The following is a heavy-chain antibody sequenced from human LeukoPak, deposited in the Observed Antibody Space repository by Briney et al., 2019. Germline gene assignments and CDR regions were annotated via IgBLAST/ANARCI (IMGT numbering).Heavy chain of an antibody. Sequence: TSETLSLTCTVSGGSISSYYWNWIRQPPGKGLEWIGYIYNSGNTNYNPSLMSRVTISVDTSKKQFSLKLSSVTDADTAVYYCARGSSLGYWGQGTLVTVSS. CDR1: GGSISSYY. J-gene: IGHJ4*02. CDR2: IYNSGNT. CDR3: ARGSSLGY. V-gene: IGHV4-59*01.